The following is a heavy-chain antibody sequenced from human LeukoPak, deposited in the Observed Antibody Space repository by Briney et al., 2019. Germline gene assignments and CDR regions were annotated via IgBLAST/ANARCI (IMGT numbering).Heavy chain of an antibody. CDR2: VTGSGDAT. V-gene: IGHV3-23*01. D-gene: IGHD3-10*01. CDR1: GFTFSSYG. Sequence: QTGGSLRLSCAASGFTFSSYGMSWVSQAPGKGLDWVSSVTGSGDATYYADSVKGRFTISRDNSKNTLYLQMNSLGAEDTAVYYCAKDLITTLRGVMVYWGQGTLVTVSS. J-gene: IGHJ4*02. CDR3: AKDLITTLRGVMVY.